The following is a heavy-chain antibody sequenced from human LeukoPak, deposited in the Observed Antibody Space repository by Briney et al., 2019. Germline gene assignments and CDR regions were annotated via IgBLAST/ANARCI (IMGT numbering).Heavy chain of an antibody. J-gene: IGHJ4*02. Sequence: PGGSLRLSCAASGFTFSSYAMSWIRQAPGKGLEWVSYISNSGGTMYYADSVKGRFTISRDNAKKSLFLQMNSLRAEDTAVYYCARVRGSYSSDSWGQGTLVTVSS. CDR2: ISNSGGTM. V-gene: IGHV3-11*04. D-gene: IGHD1-26*01. CDR1: GFTFSSYA. CDR3: ARVRGSYSSDS.